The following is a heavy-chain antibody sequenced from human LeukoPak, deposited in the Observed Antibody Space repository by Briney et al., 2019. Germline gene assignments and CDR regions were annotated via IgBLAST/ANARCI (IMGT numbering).Heavy chain of an antibody. CDR2: ISDSGGRT. CDR3: AKDGYSSGWYYYYYMDV. V-gene: IGHV3-23*01. Sequence: PGGSLRLSCAASGFAFSSYAMSWVRQAPGKGLEWVSSISDSGGRTYYADSVKGRFTISRDNSKNTLYLQMNSLRAEDTAVYYCAKDGYSSGWYYYYYMDVWGKGTTVTVSS. CDR1: GFAFSSYA. D-gene: IGHD6-19*01. J-gene: IGHJ6*03.